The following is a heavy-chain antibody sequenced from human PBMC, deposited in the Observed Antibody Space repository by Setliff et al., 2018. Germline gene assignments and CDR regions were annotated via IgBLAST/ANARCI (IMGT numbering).Heavy chain of an antibody. V-gene: IGHV1-2*04. CDR3: ARDRDSSGYPYYFDY. Sequence: ASVKVSCKASGGTFSSYDINWVRQATGQGLEWMGWINPNSGGTNYAQKFQGWVTMTRDTSISTAYMELSRLRSDDTAVYYCARDRDSSGYPYYFDYWGQGTLVTVSS. J-gene: IGHJ4*02. CDR1: GGTFSSYD. CDR2: INPNSGGT. D-gene: IGHD3-22*01.